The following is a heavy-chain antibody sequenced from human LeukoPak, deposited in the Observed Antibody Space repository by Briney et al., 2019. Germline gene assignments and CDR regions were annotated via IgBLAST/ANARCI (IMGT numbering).Heavy chain of an antibody. J-gene: IGHJ6*03. V-gene: IGHV4-39*07. CDR2: FYYRGNA. CDR1: GGSISSNTYF. D-gene: IGHD3-22*01. Sequence: PSETLSLTCSVSGGSISSNTYFCAWIRQTPGKGLEWIGSFYYRGNAYYNPSLQSRLSMSVDTSKNQFSLRLRSVSAADTAVYYRARLKYYDSTGYSPGYYMDVWGKGITVTVSS. CDR3: ARLKYYDSTGYSPGYYMDV.